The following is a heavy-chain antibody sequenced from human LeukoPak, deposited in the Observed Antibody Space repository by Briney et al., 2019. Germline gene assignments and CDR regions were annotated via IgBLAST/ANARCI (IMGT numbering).Heavy chain of an antibody. CDR3: ASHYYGSAYYFDY. CDR1: GFTFSNYW. CDR2: IKQDGSEK. V-gene: IGHV3-7*01. Sequence: GGSLRLSCEGSGFTFSNYWMSWVRQAPGKGLEWVANIKQDGSEKYYVDSVKGRFTISRDDAKSSLYLQMNSLRADDTAVYYCASHYYGSAYYFDYWGQGTLVTVSS. J-gene: IGHJ4*02. D-gene: IGHD3-10*01.